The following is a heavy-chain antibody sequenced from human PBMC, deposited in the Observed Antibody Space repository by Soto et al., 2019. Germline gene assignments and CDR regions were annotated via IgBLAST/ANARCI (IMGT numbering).Heavy chain of an antibody. CDR1: GGSTSSGDYY. Sequence: SETLSLTCTVSGGSTSSGDYYWSWIRQPPGKGLEWIGYIYYSGSTNYNPSLKSRVTISVDTSKNQFSLKLSSVTAADTAVYYCVKAGSSKFDPWGQGTLVTVSS. CDR2: IYYSGST. V-gene: IGHV4-30-4*02. D-gene: IGHD6-6*01. CDR3: VKAGSSKFDP. J-gene: IGHJ5*02.